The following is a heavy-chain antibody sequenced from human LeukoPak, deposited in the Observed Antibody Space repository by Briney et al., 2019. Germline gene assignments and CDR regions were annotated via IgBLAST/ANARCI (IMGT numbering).Heavy chain of an antibody. CDR3: ARAPLYYYDSSGYYLDY. J-gene: IGHJ4*02. D-gene: IGHD3-22*01. Sequence: ASVKVSCKASGYTFTSYDINWVRQATGQGLEWMGWMNPNSGNTGYAQKFQGRVTMTRNTSISTAYMELSSLRSEDTAVYYCARAPLYYYDSSGYYLDYWGQGTLVTVSS. V-gene: IGHV1-8*01. CDR1: GYTFTSYD. CDR2: MNPNSGNT.